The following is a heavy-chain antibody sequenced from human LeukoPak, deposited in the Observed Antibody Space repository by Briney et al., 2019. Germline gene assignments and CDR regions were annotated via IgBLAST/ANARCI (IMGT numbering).Heavy chain of an antibody. CDR3: ANCDSGPDTYFDY. J-gene: IGHJ4*02. CDR1: GFTFDDYG. CDR2: INWNGDST. Sequence: PGGSLRLSCAASGFTFDDYGMSWVRQAPGKGLEWVSGINWNGDSTGYADSVKGRFTISRDNSKNTLYLQMNSLRAEDTAVYYCANCDSGPDTYFDYWGQGTLVTVSS. D-gene: IGHD3-22*01. V-gene: IGHV3-20*04.